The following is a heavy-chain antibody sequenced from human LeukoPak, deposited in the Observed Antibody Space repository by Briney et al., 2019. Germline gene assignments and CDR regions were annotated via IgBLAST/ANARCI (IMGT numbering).Heavy chain of an antibody. CDR2: IYYSGST. J-gene: IGHJ3*02. CDR3: ARDKFPLVGATGDDAFDI. V-gene: IGHV4-39*07. D-gene: IGHD1-26*01. Sequence: SETLSLTCTVSGGSISSSSYYWGGIRQPPGKGLEWIGSIYYSGSTYYNPSLKSRVTISVDTSKNQFSLKLSSVTAADTAVYYCARDKFPLVGATGDDAFDIWGQGTMVAVSS. CDR1: GGSISSSSYY.